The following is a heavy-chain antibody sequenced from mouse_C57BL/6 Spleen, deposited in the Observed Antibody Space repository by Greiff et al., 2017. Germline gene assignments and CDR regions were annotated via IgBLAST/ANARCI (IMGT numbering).Heavy chain of an antibody. Sequence: VQLVESGPELVKPGASVKISCKASGYAFSSSWMNWVKQRPGKGLEWIGRIYPGDGDTNYNGKFKGKATLTADKSSSTAYMQLSSLTSEDSAVYFCARRGLGYAMDYWGQGTSVTVSS. J-gene: IGHJ4*01. CDR1: GYAFSSSW. V-gene: IGHV1-82*01. CDR3: ARRGLGYAMDY. D-gene: IGHD2-4*01. CDR2: IYPGDGDT.